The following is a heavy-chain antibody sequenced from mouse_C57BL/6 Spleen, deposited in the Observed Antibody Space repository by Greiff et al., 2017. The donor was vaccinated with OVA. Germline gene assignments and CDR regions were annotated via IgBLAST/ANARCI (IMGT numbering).Heavy chain of an antibody. D-gene: IGHD2-10*02. V-gene: IGHV1-80*01. J-gene: IGHJ2*01. CDR3: ARSGSINYFDY. CDR2: IYPGDGDT. Sequence: ESGAELVKPGASVKISCKASGYAFSSYWMNWVKQRPGKGLEWIGQIYPGDGDTNYNGKFKGKATLTADKSSSTAYMQLSSLTSEDSAVYFCARSGSINYFDYWGQGTTLTVSS. CDR1: GYAFSSYW.